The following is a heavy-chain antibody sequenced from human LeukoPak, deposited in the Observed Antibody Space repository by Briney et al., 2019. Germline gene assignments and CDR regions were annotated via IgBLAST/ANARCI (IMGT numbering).Heavy chain of an antibody. J-gene: IGHJ1*01. Sequence: GGSLRPSCAASGFTFSSYWMHWVRQAPGEGLEWVARINSDGTDISYGDSVKGRFTISRDNTKNTLYLQMNSLRVEDTAVYYCARVGYYDSSNYYAYFQHWGQGTLVTVSS. CDR1: GFTFSSYW. V-gene: IGHV3-74*01. D-gene: IGHD3-22*01. CDR3: ARVGYYDSSNYYAYFQH. CDR2: INSDGTDI.